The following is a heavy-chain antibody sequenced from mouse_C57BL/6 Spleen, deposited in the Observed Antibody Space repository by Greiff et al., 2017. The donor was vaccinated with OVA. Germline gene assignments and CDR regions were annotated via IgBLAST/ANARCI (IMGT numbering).Heavy chain of an antibody. Sequence: EVQLVESGGDLVKPGGSLKLSCAASGFTFSSYGMSWVRQTPDKRLEWVATISSGGSYTYYPDSVKGRFTISRDNAKNTLYLQMSSLKSEDTAMYYCARQPLYPYYFDCWGQGTTLTVSS. V-gene: IGHV5-6*01. CDR2: ISSGGSYT. D-gene: IGHD2-1*01. CDR1: GFTFSSYG. CDR3: ARQPLYPYYFDC. J-gene: IGHJ2*01.